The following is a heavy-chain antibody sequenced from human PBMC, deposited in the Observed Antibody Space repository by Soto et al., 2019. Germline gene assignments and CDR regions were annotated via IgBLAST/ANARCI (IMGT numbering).Heavy chain of an antibody. CDR2: IWYDGSNK. CDR1: GFTFSSYG. J-gene: IGHJ6*02. Sequence: VGSLRLSCAASGFTFSSYGMHWVRQAPGKGLEWVAVIWYDGSNKYYADSVKGRFTISRDNSKNTLYLQMNSLRAEDTAVYYCARDGGDSSSFSDYYYYGMDVWGQGTTVTVSS. V-gene: IGHV3-33*01. CDR3: ARDGGDSSSFSDYYYYGMDV. D-gene: IGHD6-6*01.